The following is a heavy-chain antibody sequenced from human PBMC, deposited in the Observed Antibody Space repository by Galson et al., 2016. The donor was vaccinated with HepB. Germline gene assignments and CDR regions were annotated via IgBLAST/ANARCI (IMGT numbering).Heavy chain of an antibody. J-gene: IGHJ5*02. D-gene: IGHD1-26*01. V-gene: IGHV1-24*01. Sequence: SVKVSCKVSGYSLTEVSMHWVRQAPGKGLEWMGGFEPEDGETIYAQKFQGRVTVTEDATTDTAYMELSSLRSDDTDVYYCAVGAMATWGQGTLVTVSS. CDR2: FEPEDGET. CDR3: AVGAMAT. CDR1: GYSLTEVS.